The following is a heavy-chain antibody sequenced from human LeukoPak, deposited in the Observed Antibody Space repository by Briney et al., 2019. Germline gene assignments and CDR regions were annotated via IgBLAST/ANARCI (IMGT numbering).Heavy chain of an antibody. CDR2: ISAYNGNT. Sequence: GASVKVSCKASGYTFTSYGISWVRQAPGQGLEWMGWISAYNGNTNYAQKLQGIVTMTTDTSTRTAYMELKSLTSDDTAVYYCARDLESDEGDYGDVLPGYWGQGTLVTVS. D-gene: IGHD4-17*01. CDR3: ARDLESDEGDYGDVLPGY. V-gene: IGHV1-18*01. CDR1: GYTFTSYG. J-gene: IGHJ4*02.